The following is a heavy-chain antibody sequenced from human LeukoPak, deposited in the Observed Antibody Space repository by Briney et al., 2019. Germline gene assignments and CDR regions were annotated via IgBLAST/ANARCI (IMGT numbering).Heavy chain of an antibody. CDR1: GFTFSSYW. D-gene: IGHD6-13*01. CDR2: VNGDGSGT. CDR3: ARDTYSSTYGMDV. J-gene: IGHJ6*02. Sequence: PGGSLRLPCAASGFTFSSYWMHWVRQAPGEGLVWVSRVNGDGSGTTYADSVKGRFTISRDNAKNSLYLQMNSLRAEDTAVYYCARDTYSSTYGMDVWGQGTTVTVSS. V-gene: IGHV3-74*01.